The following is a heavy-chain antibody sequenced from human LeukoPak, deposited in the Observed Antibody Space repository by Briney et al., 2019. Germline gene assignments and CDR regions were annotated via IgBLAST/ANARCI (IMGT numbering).Heavy chain of an antibody. V-gene: IGHV4-59*01. J-gene: IGHJ3*02. Sequence: SETLSLTCTVSGGSINSYYWSWIRQPPGKGLECIGYIYYSGSTNYNPSLKSRVTISLDTSKNQFSLKLSSATAADTAVYYCARVKGYYDSSGYYKAHAFDIWGQGTMVTVSS. CDR1: GGSINSYY. CDR2: IYYSGST. CDR3: ARVKGYYDSSGYYKAHAFDI. D-gene: IGHD3-22*01.